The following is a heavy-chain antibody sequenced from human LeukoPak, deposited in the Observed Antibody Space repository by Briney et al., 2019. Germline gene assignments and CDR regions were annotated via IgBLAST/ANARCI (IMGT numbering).Heavy chain of an antibody. J-gene: IGHJ4*02. CDR2: IRYDGSDK. CDR1: GFTFSSYG. D-gene: IGHD6-13*01. V-gene: IGHV3-30*02. CDR3: AKGGTSSSWYISH. Sequence: PGGSLRLSCAASGFTFSSYGMHWVRQAPGKGLEWVAFIRYDGSDKYYADSVKGRFTISRDNSKNTLYLQMNSLRAEDTAVYYCAKGGTSSSWYISHWGQGTLVTVSS.